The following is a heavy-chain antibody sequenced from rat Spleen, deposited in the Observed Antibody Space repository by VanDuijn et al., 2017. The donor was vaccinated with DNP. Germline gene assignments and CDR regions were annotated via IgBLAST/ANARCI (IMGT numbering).Heavy chain of an antibody. V-gene: IGHV5-19*01. CDR3: ARHRTIMPYYYAMDA. D-gene: IGHD1-12*01. J-gene: IGHJ4*01. CDR2: ISPSGGST. CDR1: GFIFSDYG. Sequence: EVQLVESGGGLAQPGRSLKLSCAASGFIFSDYGMHWIRQAPTKGLEWVASISPSGGSTYYRDSVKGRFTISRDNAQSTLYLQMDSLRSEDTATYYCARHRTIMPYYYAMDAWGQGASVTVSS.